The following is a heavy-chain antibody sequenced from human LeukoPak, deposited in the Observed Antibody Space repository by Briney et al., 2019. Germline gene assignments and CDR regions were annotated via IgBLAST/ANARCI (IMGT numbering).Heavy chain of an antibody. Sequence: GGSLRLSCAASGFTFSSYGMHWVRQAPGKGLEWVAFIRYDGSNKYYADSVKGRFTISRDNSKNTLYLQMNSLRAEDTAVYYCAKGDYGDSYNWFDPWGQGTLVTVSS. CDR1: GFTFSSYG. J-gene: IGHJ5*02. CDR2: IRYDGSNK. V-gene: IGHV3-30*02. D-gene: IGHD4-17*01. CDR3: AKGDYGDSYNWFDP.